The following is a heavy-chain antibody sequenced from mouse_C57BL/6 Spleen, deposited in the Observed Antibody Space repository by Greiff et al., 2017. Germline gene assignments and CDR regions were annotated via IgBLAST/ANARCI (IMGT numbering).Heavy chain of an antibody. CDR1: GFTFSSYG. V-gene: IGHV5-6*01. CDR3: ARHGGLGYYFDY. CDR2: ISSGGSYT. Sequence: EVKLVESGGDLVKPGGSLKLSCAASGFTFSSYGMSWVRQTPDKRLEWVATISSGGSYTYYPDSVKGRFTISRDNAKNTLYLQMSSLKSEDTAMYYCARHGGLGYYFDYWGKGTTLTVSS. D-gene: IGHD2-4*01. J-gene: IGHJ2*01.